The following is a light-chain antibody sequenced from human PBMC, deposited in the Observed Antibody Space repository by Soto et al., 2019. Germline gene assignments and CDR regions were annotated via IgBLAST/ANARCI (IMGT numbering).Light chain of an antibody. CDR3: SSYTSSSPVV. V-gene: IGLV2-14*01. J-gene: IGLJ2*01. CDR1: SSDVGDYNY. CDR2: DVS. Sequence: QSVLTQPASVSGSPGQSITISCTGTSSDVGDYNYVSWYQQHPGKAPKLMIYDVSNRPSGVSNRFSGSKSGNTASLTISGLQAEDESYYYCSSYTSSSPVVFGGGTKLTVL.